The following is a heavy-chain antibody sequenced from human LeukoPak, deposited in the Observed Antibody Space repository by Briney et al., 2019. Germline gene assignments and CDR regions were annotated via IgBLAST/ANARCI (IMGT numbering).Heavy chain of an antibody. J-gene: IGHJ4*02. CDR3: ARGGTRSTRDIVVVPAASPIDY. D-gene: IGHD2-2*01. V-gene: IGHV1-46*01. CDR1: GYTFTNYY. Sequence: ASVKVSCKSSGYTFTNYYMHWVRQAPGQGLEWMGIINPSGGSTSYAQKFQGRVTMTRDTSTSTVYMELSSLRSEDTAVYYCARGGTRSTRDIVVVPAASPIDYWGQGTLVTVSS. CDR2: INPSGGST.